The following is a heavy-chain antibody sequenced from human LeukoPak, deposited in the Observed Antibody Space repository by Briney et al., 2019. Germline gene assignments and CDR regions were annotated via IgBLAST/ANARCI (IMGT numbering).Heavy chain of an antibody. CDR1: GGSFSGYY. Sequence: SETLSLTCAVYGGSFSGYYWSWIRQPPGKGLEWIGEINHSGSTNYNPSLKSRVTISVDTSKNQFSLKLSSATAADTAVYYCARRRGDSWGQGTLVTVSS. CDR2: INHSGST. D-gene: IGHD3-16*01. CDR3: ARRRGDS. V-gene: IGHV4-34*01. J-gene: IGHJ4*02.